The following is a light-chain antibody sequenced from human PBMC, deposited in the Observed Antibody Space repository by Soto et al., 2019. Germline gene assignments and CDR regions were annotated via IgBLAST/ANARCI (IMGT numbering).Light chain of an antibody. Sequence: IVMTQSPATLSVSPGERATLSCRASQSLSSNLAWYQQRPGQAPRLLIYDASTRATGIPDRFSGSGSGTEFTLTISSLQSEDSAIYYCQQYTNWRTFGQGTKVEIK. V-gene: IGKV3-15*01. CDR2: DAS. CDR3: QQYTNWRT. CDR1: QSLSSN. J-gene: IGKJ1*01.